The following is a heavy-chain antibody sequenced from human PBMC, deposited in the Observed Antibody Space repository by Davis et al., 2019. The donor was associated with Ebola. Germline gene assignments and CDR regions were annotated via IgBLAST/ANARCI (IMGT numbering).Heavy chain of an antibody. Sequence: SVKVSCKASGGTFSSYAISWVRQAPGQGLEWMGGIIPILGIANYAQKFQGRVTITADESTSTAYMELSSLRSEDTAVYYCARGPHYCSSTSCLHDYWGQGTLVTVSS. CDR3: ARGPHYCSSTSCLHDY. J-gene: IGHJ4*02. D-gene: IGHD2-2*01. V-gene: IGHV1-69*10. CDR1: GGTFSSYA. CDR2: IIPILGIA.